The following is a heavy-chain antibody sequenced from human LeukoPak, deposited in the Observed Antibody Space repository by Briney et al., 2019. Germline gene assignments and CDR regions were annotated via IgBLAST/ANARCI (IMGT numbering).Heavy chain of an antibody. CDR2: IWYDGSNK. D-gene: IGHD2-2*01. CDR3: ARGLGDIVVVDGMDV. CDR1: GFTFSSYG. V-gene: IGHV3-33*01. Sequence: GGSLRLSCAASGFTFSSYGMHWVRQAPGKGLEWVAVIWYDGSNKYYADSVKGRFTISRDNSKNTLYLQMNGLRAEDTAVYYCARGLGDIVVVDGMDVWGQGTTVTVS. J-gene: IGHJ6*02.